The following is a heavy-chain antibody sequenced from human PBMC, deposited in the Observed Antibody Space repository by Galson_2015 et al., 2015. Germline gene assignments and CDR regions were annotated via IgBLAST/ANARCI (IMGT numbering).Heavy chain of an antibody. J-gene: IGHJ2*01. V-gene: IGHV3-23*01. D-gene: IGHD6-19*01. CDR1: GFTFSNYA. CDR3: AKWYGTGWSLRYWYFDL. Sequence: SLRLSCAASGFTFSNYAMNWVRQAPGKGLEWVSSISGSGGSTNYADSVKGRFTISRDNSKNTLYLQMDSLRTEDTAMYYCAKWYGTGWSLRYWYFDLWGRGTLVTVSS. CDR2: ISGSGGST.